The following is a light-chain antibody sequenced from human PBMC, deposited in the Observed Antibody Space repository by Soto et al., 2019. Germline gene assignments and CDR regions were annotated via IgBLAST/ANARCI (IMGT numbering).Light chain of an antibody. CDR3: QQYDNLPSIT. CDR1: QDISNY. Sequence: IQMTQSPSSVSASVGDRVTITCQASQDISNYLNWYQQKPGKAPKLLIYDASNLETGVPSRFSGIGSGTDFTFTISSLQTEDIATYYCQQYDNLPSITFGQGTRLEIK. J-gene: IGKJ5*01. V-gene: IGKV1-33*01. CDR2: DAS.